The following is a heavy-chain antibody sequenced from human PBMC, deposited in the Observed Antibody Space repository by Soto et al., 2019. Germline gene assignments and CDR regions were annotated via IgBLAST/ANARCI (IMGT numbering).Heavy chain of an antibody. J-gene: IGHJ4*02. CDR2: ITGSGSTT. D-gene: IGHD3-16*01. V-gene: IGHV3-23*01. CDR1: GFTFSSYA. CDR3: ARRGGALGY. Sequence: EVQLMESGGGLVQPGGSLRLSCAASGFTFSSYAMSWVRQAPGKGLEWVSVITGSGSTTYYADSVKGRFTISRDNSKNPLYLQMNSLRAEDTGVYYCARRGGALGYWGQGTLVTVSS.